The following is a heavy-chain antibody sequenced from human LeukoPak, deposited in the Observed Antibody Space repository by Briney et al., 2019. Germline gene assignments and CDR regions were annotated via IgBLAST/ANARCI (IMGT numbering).Heavy chain of an antibody. Sequence: ASVKVSCKASGGTFSSYAISWVRQAPGQGLEWMGWINTDTGNPTYAQGFTGHYVFSLDTSVSTAYLQIISLKAEDTAVYYCARAGLTGSKVAFDVWGQGTMVTVSS. CDR2: INTDTGNP. CDR3: ARAGLTGSKVAFDV. CDR1: GGTFSSYA. V-gene: IGHV7-4-1*02. D-gene: IGHD1-20*01. J-gene: IGHJ3*01.